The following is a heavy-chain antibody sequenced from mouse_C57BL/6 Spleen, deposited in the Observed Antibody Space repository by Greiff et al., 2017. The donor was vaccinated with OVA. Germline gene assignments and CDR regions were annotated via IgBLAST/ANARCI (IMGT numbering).Heavy chain of an antibody. CDR2: IYPGDGDT. D-gene: IGHD1-1*01. Sequence: QVQLKESGAELVKPGASVKISCKASGYAFSSYWMNWVKQRPGKGLEWIGQIYPGDGDTNYNGKFKGKATLTADKSSSTAYMQLSSLTSEDSAVYFCARSGDGSSSWFAYWGQGTLVTVSA. CDR1: GYAFSSYW. V-gene: IGHV1-80*01. J-gene: IGHJ3*01. CDR3: ARSGDGSSSWFAY.